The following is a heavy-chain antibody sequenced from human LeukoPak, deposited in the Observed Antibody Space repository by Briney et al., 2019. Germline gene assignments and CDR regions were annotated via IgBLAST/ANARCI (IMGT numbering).Heavy chain of an antibody. D-gene: IGHD2-2*01. CDR2: IFPDDSDT. J-gene: IGHJ4*02. V-gene: IGHV5-51*01. CDR1: GYNFASCW. Sequence: GESLKISCKGSGYNFASCWIGWVRQMPGKGLEWMGIIFPDDSDTRYSPSFQGQVTISADKSISTAYLQWSSLKASDIAMYYCASPYPREYCSTSSCYFNYWGQGTLVTVSS. CDR3: ASPYPREYCSTSSCYFNY.